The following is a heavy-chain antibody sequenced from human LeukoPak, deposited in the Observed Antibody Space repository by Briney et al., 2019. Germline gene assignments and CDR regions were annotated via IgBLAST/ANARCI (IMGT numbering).Heavy chain of an antibody. CDR2: INTDGSST. J-gene: IGHJ6*03. CDR1: GFTFSSYW. D-gene: IGHD3-3*01. V-gene: IGHV3-74*01. CDR3: AREDRITIFGVVRAFSMDV. Sequence: HPGGSLRLSCAASGFTFSSYWMHWVRQAPGKGLVWVSRINTDGSSTSYADSVKGRFTISRDNAKNTLYLQMNSLRAEDTAVYYCAREDRITIFGVVRAFSMDVWGKGTTVTVSS.